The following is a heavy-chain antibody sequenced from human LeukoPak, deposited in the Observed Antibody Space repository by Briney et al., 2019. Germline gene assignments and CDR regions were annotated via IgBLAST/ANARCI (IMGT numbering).Heavy chain of an antibody. D-gene: IGHD2-2*01. V-gene: IGHV4-4*07. CDR2: IYTSGST. CDR1: GESIKSFY. J-gene: IGHJ4*02. Sequence: SETLSLTCTVSGESIKSFYWSRIRQPAGKGLEWIGRIYTSGSTNYSPSLKSRVTMSVDTSKNQFSLKLSSVTAADTAVYYCARDVVAAVGSFDYWGQGTQVTVSS. CDR3: ARDVVAAVGSFDY.